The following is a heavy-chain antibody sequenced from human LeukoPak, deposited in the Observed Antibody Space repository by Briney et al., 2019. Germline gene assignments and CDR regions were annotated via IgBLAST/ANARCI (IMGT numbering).Heavy chain of an antibody. D-gene: IGHD2-2*01. J-gene: IGHJ4*02. V-gene: IGHV1-69*05. CDR1: GGTFSSYA. CDR3: ARVSDCSSTSCPPTY. Sequence: SVTVSCKASGGTFSSYAISWVRQAPGQGLEWMGGIIPIFGTANYVQKFQGRVTITTDESTSTAYMELSSLRSEDTAVYYCARVSDCSSTSCPPTYWGQGTLVTVSS. CDR2: IIPIFGTA.